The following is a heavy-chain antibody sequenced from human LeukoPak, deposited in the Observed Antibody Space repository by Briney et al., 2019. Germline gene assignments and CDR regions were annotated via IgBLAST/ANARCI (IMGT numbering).Heavy chain of an antibody. CDR2: IWYDGSDK. CDR1: GFTFSSYS. CDR3: ARDRIAVAGTGYYGMDV. D-gene: IGHD6-19*01. J-gene: IGHJ6*02. V-gene: IGHV3-33*01. Sequence: GSLRPSCAASGFTFSSYSMHWVRQAPGKGLEWVAVIWYDGSDKYYADSVKGRFTISRDNAKNSLYLQMNSLRAEDTAVYYCARDRIAVAGTGYYGMDVWGQGTTVTVSS.